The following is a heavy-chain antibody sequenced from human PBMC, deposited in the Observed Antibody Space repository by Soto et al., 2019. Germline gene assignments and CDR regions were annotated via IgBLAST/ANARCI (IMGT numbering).Heavy chain of an antibody. V-gene: IGHV4-31*03. CDR3: ASSKSRGSGTSTFYYYGMDV. CDR1: GGSMSSGYYY. J-gene: IGHJ6*02. CDR2: IHKTGST. D-gene: IGHD3-10*01. Sequence: SETLSLTCSVSGGSMSSGYYYWTWIRQHPGKGLEWIGYIHKTGSTYYNPSLKSRVSFSIDTSKNQFSLNLSSVTAADTAVYYCASSKSRGSGTSTFYYYGMDVWGQGTTFTVSS.